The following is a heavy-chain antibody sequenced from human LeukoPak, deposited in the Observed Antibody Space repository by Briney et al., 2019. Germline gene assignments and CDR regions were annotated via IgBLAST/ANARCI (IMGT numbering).Heavy chain of an antibody. V-gene: IGHV7-4-1*02. J-gene: IGHJ3*02. CDR1: GYTFTNYA. CDR2: INTNTGNP. Sequence: ASVKVSCKASGYTFTNYAMNWVRQAPGQGLEWMGWINTNTGNPTYAQGFTGRFVFSLDTSVSTAYLQISSLMAEDTAMYYCARERRSSSPGEQQLVRAFDIWGQGTMVTVSS. D-gene: IGHD6-13*01. CDR3: ARERRSSSPGEQQLVRAFDI.